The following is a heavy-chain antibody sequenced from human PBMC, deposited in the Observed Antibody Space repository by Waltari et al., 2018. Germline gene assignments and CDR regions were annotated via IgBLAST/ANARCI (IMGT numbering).Heavy chain of an antibody. D-gene: IGHD2-2*01. J-gene: IGHJ4*02. CDR2: ISGSGGST. Sequence: EVQLLESGGGLVQPGGSLRLSCAASGFTFSSYAMSWVRQAPGRGLEWVSAISGSGGSTYYADSVKGRFTISRDNSKNTLYLQMNSLRAEDTAVYYCAKPRRGVVVPAAIIFDYWGQGTLVTVSS. CDR3: AKPRRGVVVPAAIIFDY. CDR1: GFTFSSYA. V-gene: IGHV3-23*01.